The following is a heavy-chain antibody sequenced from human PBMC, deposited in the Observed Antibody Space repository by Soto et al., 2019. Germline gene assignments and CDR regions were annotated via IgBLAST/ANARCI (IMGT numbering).Heavy chain of an antibody. CDR2: INPSGGST. CDR3: ARDNAAYCGGDCYPDY. D-gene: IGHD2-21*02. V-gene: IGHV1-46*01. CDR1: GYTFTSYY. Sequence: QVQLVQSGAEVKKPGASVKVSCKASGYTFTSYYMHWVRQAPGQGLEWMGIINPSGGSTSYAQKFQGRVTRTRDTSTSTVYMELSSLRSEDTAVYYCARDNAAYCGGDCYPDYWGQGTLVTVSS. J-gene: IGHJ4*02.